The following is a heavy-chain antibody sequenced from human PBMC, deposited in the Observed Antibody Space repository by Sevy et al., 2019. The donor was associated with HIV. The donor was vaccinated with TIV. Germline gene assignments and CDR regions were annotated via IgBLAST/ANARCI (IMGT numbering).Heavy chain of an antibody. D-gene: IGHD6-6*01. Sequence: GGSLRLSCAASGFTVSRNFMSWIRQAPGKGVEWVSIIYSDGTTFYADSVKGRFTISRDNSRNTLYLQMNTLRAEDTAVYYCVGADRPNQGDFWGQGTLVTVSS. CDR3: VGADRPNQGDF. J-gene: IGHJ4*02. CDR2: IYSDGTT. CDR1: GFTVSRNF. V-gene: IGHV3-53*01.